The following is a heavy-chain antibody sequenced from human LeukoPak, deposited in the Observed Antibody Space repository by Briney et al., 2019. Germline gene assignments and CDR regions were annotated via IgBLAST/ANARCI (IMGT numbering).Heavy chain of an antibody. CDR1: GFTFNNYA. Sequence: GGSLRLSCAASGFTFNNYAMNWLRQAPGKGLEWVAAVTGPADTTYYADSVKGRFTISRDSFKDTVYLQMNRLGAEDTALYYCAKGAAIDHWGQGTLVTVSS. J-gene: IGHJ4*02. D-gene: IGHD5-24*01. V-gene: IGHV3-23*01. CDR3: AKGAAIDH. CDR2: VTGPADTT.